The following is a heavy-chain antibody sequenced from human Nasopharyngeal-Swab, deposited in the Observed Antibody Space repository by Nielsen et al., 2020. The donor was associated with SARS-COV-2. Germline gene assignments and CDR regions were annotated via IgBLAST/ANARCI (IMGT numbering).Heavy chain of an antibody. D-gene: IGHD3-22*01. Sequence: ASVKVSCKASGYTFTGYYMHWVRQAPGQGLEWMGRINPNSGGTNYAQKFQGRVTMTRDTSISTAYMELSRLRSDDTAVYYCARGPLHYYDSENHFDYWGQGTLVTVSS. V-gene: IGHV1-2*06. CDR1: GYTFTGYY. J-gene: IGHJ4*02. CDR3: ARGPLHYYDSENHFDY. CDR2: INPNSGGT.